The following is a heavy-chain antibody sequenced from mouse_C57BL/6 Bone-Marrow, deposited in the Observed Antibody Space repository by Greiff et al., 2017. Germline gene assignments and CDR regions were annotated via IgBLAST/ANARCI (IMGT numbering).Heavy chain of an antibody. V-gene: IGHV14-4*01. Sequence: EVQVVESGAELVRPGASVKLSCTASGFNIKDDYMPWVKQRPEQGLEWIGWIDPENGDTEYASTFQGQATITADTSSNTAYLQLSSLTSEDTAVYYCTALITTVVATDFYAMDYWGQGTSVTVSS. CDR2: IDPENGDT. CDR3: TALITTVVATDFYAMDY. J-gene: IGHJ4*01. CDR1: GFNIKDDY. D-gene: IGHD1-1*01.